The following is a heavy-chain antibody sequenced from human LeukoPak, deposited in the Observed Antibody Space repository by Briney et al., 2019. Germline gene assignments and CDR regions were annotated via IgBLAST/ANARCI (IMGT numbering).Heavy chain of an antibody. CDR1: RHHFCSFP. J-gene: IGHJ4*02. CDR3: SSVYYTRGMYCSTTTRVY. CDR2: FIENGYDK. V-gene: IGHV3-23*01. D-gene: IGHD5-24*01. Sequence: PGGSLMLSCGAPRHHFCSFPITSVRQAPGKGLEWVSGFIENGYDKYYADSVKGRFTISRDNSKNTLSLQMNSLRADDTAVSYGSSVYYTRGMYCSTTTRVYWGQGILVSVSS.